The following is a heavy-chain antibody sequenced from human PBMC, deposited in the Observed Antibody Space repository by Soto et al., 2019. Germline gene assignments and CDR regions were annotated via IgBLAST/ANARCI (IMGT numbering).Heavy chain of an antibody. Sequence: QVQLVQSGAEVKKPGSSVKVSCKASGGTFSSYAISWVRQAPGQGLEWMGGIIPIFGTANYAQKFQGRVTITXXEXTXXAYMELSSLRSEDTAVYYCARDAGTVTTSWNGMDVWGQGTTVTVSS. CDR3: ARDAGTVTTSWNGMDV. CDR1: GGTFSSYA. J-gene: IGHJ6*02. CDR2: IIPIFGTA. D-gene: IGHD4-4*01. V-gene: IGHV1-69*05.